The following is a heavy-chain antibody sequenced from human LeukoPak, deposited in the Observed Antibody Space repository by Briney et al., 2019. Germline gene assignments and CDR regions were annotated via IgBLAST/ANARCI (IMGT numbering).Heavy chain of an antibody. J-gene: IGHJ4*02. CDR3: AKDPSSGWCSI. V-gene: IGHV3-23*01. CDR2: ISGSGGST. D-gene: IGHD6-19*01. CDR1: GFTFSSYA. Sequence: GGSLRLSCAASGFTFSSYAMSWVRQAPGKGLEWVSAISGSGGSTYYADSVKGRFTISRDNSNNTLYLQMNSLRAEDTAVYYCAKDPSSGWCSIWGQGTLVTVSS.